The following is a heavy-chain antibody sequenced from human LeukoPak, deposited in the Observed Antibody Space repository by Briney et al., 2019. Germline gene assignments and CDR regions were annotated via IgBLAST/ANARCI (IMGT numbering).Heavy chain of an antibody. CDR1: GGSIRSSYYY. D-gene: IGHD2-21*01. Sequence: SETLSLTCTVSGGSIRSSYYYWGWIRQPPGKGLEWIGSIYDSGSTNYNPSLKSRVTISVDTSKNQFSLKLSSVTAADTAVYYCARTMKEVRYFDYWGQGTLVTVSS. V-gene: IGHV4-39*07. J-gene: IGHJ4*02. CDR2: IYDSGST. CDR3: ARTMKEVRYFDY.